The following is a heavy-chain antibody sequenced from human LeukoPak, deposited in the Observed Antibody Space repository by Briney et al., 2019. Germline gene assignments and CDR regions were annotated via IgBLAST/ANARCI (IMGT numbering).Heavy chain of an antibody. CDR3: ARVSGSYLKGFDY. J-gene: IGHJ4*02. CDR2: ISSSSSTI. CDR1: GFTLSSYR. D-gene: IGHD1-26*01. Sequence: GGSLRLSCTAPGFTLSSYRMNWVRQAPGKGLEWVSYISSSSSTIYYADSVKGRFTISRDNAKNSLYLQMNSLRAEDTAVYYCARVSGSYLKGFDYWGQGTLVTVSS. V-gene: IGHV3-48*01.